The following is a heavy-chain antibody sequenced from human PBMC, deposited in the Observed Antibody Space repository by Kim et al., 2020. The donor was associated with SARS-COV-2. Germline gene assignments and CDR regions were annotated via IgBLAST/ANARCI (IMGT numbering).Heavy chain of an antibody. V-gene: IGHV4-34*01. CDR2: ISPSGST. Sequence: SETLSLTCAVYGGSFSGFYWNWIRQPPGRGLEWIGEISPSGSTNNNPSLKSRVTISVDKSNNRFSLRLTSVTAADTAVYYCGRGAGWTIAARPFDSWGQG. J-gene: IGHJ4*02. CDR1: GGSFSGFY. CDR3: GRGAGWTIAARPFDS. D-gene: IGHD6-6*01.